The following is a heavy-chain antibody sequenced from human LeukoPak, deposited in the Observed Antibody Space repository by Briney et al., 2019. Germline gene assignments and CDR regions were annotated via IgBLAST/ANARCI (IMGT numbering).Heavy chain of an antibody. V-gene: IGHV4-34*01. J-gene: IGHJ4*02. CDR1: GGSFSHYY. CDR3: SRGSDESKTGDY. CDR2: IHPSGST. D-gene: IGHD6-25*01. Sequence: SETLSLTCAIYGGSFSHYYWSWIRQPPGKGLEWVGEIHPSGSTSFNPSLESRVSISKDTSKNQFSLKLTSVTAADTAVYYCSRGSDESKTGDYWGQGTMVAVAS.